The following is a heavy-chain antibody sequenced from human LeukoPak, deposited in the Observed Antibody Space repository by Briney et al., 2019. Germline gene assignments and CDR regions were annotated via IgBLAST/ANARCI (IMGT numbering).Heavy chain of an antibody. CDR3: ARDLGPGTTGMEGFDY. Sequence: SQTLSLTCTISGDSVSSSSTGWNWIRQSPSRGLEWLGRTYYKSKWYNDYAVSVKSRITINPDTSKNQFSLQLNSVTPEDTAVYYCARDLGPGTTGMEGFDYWGQGTLVTVSS. CDR1: GDSVSSSSTG. J-gene: IGHJ4*02. V-gene: IGHV6-1*01. CDR2: TYYKSKWYN. D-gene: IGHD1-1*01.